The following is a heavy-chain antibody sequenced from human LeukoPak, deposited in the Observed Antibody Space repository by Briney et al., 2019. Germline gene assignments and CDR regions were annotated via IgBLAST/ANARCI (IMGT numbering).Heavy chain of an antibody. Sequence: PGGSLRLSCAASGFTFSSYGMHWVRQAPGKGLEWVAFIRYDGSNKYYADSVKGRFTISRDNSRNTLYLQMNSLRAEDTAVYYCAKDPSYSGYDKVSYMDVWGKGTTVTISS. CDR2: IRYDGSNK. D-gene: IGHD5-12*01. CDR1: GFTFSSYG. CDR3: AKDPSYSGYDKVSYMDV. V-gene: IGHV3-30*02. J-gene: IGHJ6*03.